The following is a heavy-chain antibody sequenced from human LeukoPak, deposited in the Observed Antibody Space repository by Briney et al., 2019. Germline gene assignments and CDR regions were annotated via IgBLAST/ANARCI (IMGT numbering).Heavy chain of an antibody. Sequence: GGSLKLSCAAFGFKFSGSSMHWVRQASGKGLEWVGRIRSKANSYATAYAASVKGRFTISRDDSDNTAYLQMNSLTTEDTAVYYCAPTGGSGSYWLYWGQGTLVTVSS. J-gene: IGHJ4*02. CDR1: GFKFSGSS. CDR3: APTGGSGSYWLY. D-gene: IGHD3-10*01. CDR2: IRSKANSYAT. V-gene: IGHV3-73*01.